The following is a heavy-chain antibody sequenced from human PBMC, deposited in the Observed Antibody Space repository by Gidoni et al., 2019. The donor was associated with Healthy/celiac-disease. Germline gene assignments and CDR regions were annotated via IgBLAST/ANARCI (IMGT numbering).Heavy chain of an antibody. V-gene: IGHV3-23*04. CDR2: ISGSGGST. Sequence: EVQLVECGGGLVQPGGSLSRSCAASGLTFSSYAMSWVRQAPGKGLEWVSAISGSGGSTYYADSVKGRFTISRDNSKNTLYLQMNSLRAEDTAVYYCANWGQWLAEYFQHWGQGTLVTVSS. CDR1: GLTFSSYA. D-gene: IGHD6-19*01. J-gene: IGHJ1*01. CDR3: ANWGQWLAEYFQH.